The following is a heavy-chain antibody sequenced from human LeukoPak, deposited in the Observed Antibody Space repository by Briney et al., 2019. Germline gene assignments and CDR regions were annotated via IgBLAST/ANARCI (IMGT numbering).Heavy chain of an antibody. CDR1: GGSISSYY. V-gene: IGHV4-4*07. CDR2: IYTSGST. D-gene: IGHD3-3*01. CDR3: ARAGYYDFWRRAENYYGMDV. J-gene: IGHJ6*02. Sequence: PSETLSLTCTVSGGSISSYYWSWIRQPAGKGLEWIGRIYTSGSTNYNPSLKSRVTMSVDTSKNQFSLKLSSVTAADTAVYYCARAGYYDFWRRAENYYGMDVWGQGTTVTVSS.